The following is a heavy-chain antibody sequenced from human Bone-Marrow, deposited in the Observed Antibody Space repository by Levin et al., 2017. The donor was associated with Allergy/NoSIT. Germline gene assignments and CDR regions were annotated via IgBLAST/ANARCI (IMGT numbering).Heavy chain of an antibody. V-gene: IGHV3-11*01. CDR3: AASLGDRFRYFQN. CDR2: ISRVADNI. J-gene: IGHJ1*01. CDR1: GFTFSDSF. D-gene: IGHD3-16*02. Sequence: GESLKISCVASGFTFSDSFMSWIRQAPGKGLECVAFISRVADNIYYADSVEGRFTISRDNSKNSIYLHMKGLRAEDTAIYYCAASLGDRFRYFQNWGQGTLVTVSS.